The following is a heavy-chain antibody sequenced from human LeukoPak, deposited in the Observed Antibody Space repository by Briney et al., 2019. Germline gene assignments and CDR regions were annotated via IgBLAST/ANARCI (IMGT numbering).Heavy chain of an antibody. D-gene: IGHD3-3*01. Sequence: SSETLSLTCTVSGGSISSYYWSWIRQPPGKGLEWIGYIYYSGSTNYNPSLKSRVTISVDTSKNQFSLKLSSVTAADTAVYYCAREGLEYDFWSGYYKGLDVWGKGTTVTVSS. CDR3: AREGLEYDFWSGYYKGLDV. J-gene: IGHJ6*04. CDR1: GGSISSYY. V-gene: IGHV4-59*01. CDR2: IYYSGST.